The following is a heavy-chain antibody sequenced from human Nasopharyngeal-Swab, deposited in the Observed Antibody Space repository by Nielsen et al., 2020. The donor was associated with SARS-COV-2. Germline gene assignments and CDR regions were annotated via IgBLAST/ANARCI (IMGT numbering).Heavy chain of an antibody. D-gene: IGHD6-13*01. J-gene: IGHJ4*02. V-gene: IGHV2-70*04. CDR2: IDWDDDK. CDR3: ARTQYSSSWYLFDY. CDR1: GFSLSTSGMR. Sequence: SGPTLVKPTQTLTLTCTFSGFSLSTSGMRVSWIRQPPGKALEWLARIDWDDDKFYSTSLKTRLTISKDTSKNQVVLTMTNMDPVDTATYYCARTQYSSSWYLFDYWGQGTLVTVSS.